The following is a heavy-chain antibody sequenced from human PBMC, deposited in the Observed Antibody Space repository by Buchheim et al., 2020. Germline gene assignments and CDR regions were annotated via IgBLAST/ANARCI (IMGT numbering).Heavy chain of an antibody. D-gene: IGHD3-9*01. CDR1: GFTFSSYA. V-gene: IGHV3-23*01. Sequence: EVQLLESGGGLVQPGGSLRLSCAASGFTFSSYAMSWVRQAPGKGLEWVSAISGSGGSTYYADSVKGRFTISRDNSKNTLYPQMNSLRAEDTAVYYCAKPNYDILTGYQYYFDYWGQGTL. CDR2: ISGSGGST. J-gene: IGHJ4*02. CDR3: AKPNYDILTGYQYYFDY.